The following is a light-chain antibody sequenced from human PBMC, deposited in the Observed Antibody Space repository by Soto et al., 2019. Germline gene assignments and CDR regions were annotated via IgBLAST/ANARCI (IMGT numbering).Light chain of an antibody. CDR3: QQYSHLIT. V-gene: IGKV1-33*01. J-gene: IGKJ5*01. CDR2: DAS. CDR1: QRIDTW. Sequence: ESQMTQSHAILAASFGDRLSITCRASQRIDTWLAWYQQKLGKSPKILIYDASNLETGVPSRFSGSGSGTDFTFTISSLQPEDIATYYCQQYSHLITFGTGTRVENK.